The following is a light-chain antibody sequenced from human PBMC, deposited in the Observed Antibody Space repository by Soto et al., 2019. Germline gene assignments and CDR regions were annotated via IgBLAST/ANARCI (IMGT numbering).Light chain of an antibody. CDR1: QSISSY. V-gene: IGKV1-39*01. CDR2: AAS. Sequence: DIPMTQSPSSLSASVGDRVTITCRASQSISSYLNWYQQKPGKAPKLLIYAASSLQSGVPSRLSGSGSGTDFTLTISSLQPEDFATYYCQQSYSTLITFGQGTRLEIK. J-gene: IGKJ5*01. CDR3: QQSYSTLIT.